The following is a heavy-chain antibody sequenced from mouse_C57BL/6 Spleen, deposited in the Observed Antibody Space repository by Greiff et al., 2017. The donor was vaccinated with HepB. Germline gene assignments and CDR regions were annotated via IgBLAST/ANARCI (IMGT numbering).Heavy chain of an antibody. V-gene: IGHV1-52*01. D-gene: IGHD2-5*01. CDR2: IDPSDSET. CDR3: ARGPIVTDYYAMDY. J-gene: IGHJ4*01. Sequence: QVQLQQPGAELVRPGSSVKLSCKASGYTFTSYWMHWVKQRPIQGLEWIGNIDPSDSETHYNQKFKDKATLTVDKSSSTAYMQRSSLTSEDSAVYYCARGPIVTDYYAMDYWGQGTSVTVSS. CDR1: GYTFTSYW.